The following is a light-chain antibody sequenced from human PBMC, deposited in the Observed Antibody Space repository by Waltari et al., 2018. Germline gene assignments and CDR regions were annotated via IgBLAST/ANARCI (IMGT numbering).Light chain of an antibody. CDR3: SSFTTFGTLV. J-gene: IGLJ1*01. V-gene: IGLV2-14*03. CDR2: DIN. Sequence: QSALTQPASVSGSPGQSITISCTGTSSDIGSYGYVSWYQQHPDQVPKLMIFDINSRPSGISHRFSGSKSGNTASLTISGLQAEDEAQYYCSSFTTFGTLVFGTGTTVTVL. CDR1: SSDIGSYGY.